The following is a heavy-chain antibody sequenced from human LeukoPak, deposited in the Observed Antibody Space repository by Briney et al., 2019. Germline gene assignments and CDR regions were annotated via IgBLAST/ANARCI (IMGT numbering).Heavy chain of an antibody. CDR3: ARLQFGSGDYHEVDY. Sequence: SETLSLTCTVSGGSISSSSYYWGWLRQPPGKGLEWIGSIYYSGSTNYNPSLKSRVTLSVDTSKNQFSLKLSSVTAADTAVYYCARLQFGSGDYHEVDYWGQGTLVTVSS. V-gene: IGHV4-39*07. D-gene: IGHD3-22*01. J-gene: IGHJ4*02. CDR2: IYYSGST. CDR1: GGSISSSSYY.